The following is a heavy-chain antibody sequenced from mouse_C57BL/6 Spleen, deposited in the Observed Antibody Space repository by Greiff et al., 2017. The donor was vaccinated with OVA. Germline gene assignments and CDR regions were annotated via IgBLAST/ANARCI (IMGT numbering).Heavy chain of an antibody. CDR3: TPQLGRGFAY. CDR2: IDPENGDT. D-gene: IGHD4-1*02. Sequence: EVQRVESGAELVRPGASVKLSCTASGFNIKDDYMHWVKQRPEQGLEWIGWIDPENGDTEYASKFQGKATITADTSSNTAYLQLSSLTSEDTAVYYCTPQLGRGFAYWGQGTLVTVSA. CDR1: GFNIKDDY. V-gene: IGHV14-4*01. J-gene: IGHJ3*01.